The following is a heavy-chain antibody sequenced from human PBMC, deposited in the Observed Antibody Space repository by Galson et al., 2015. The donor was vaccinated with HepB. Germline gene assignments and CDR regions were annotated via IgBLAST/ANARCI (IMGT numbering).Heavy chain of an antibody. CDR2: VSGSGYDT. Sequence: SLRLSCAASGFTFNNYGMSWVRQAPGKGLQWVSGVSGSGYDTSYADSVKGRFTISRDNSKNTLYLQMNSLRTEDTAVYYCVKEQATTVTNYYYTMDVWGQGTTVTDSS. D-gene: IGHD4-11*01. CDR3: VKEQATTVTNYYYTMDV. J-gene: IGHJ6*02. V-gene: IGHV3-23*01. CDR1: GFTFNNYG.